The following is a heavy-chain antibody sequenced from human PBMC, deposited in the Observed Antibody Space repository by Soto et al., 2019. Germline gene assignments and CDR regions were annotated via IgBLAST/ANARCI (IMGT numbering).Heavy chain of an antibody. V-gene: IGHV1-8*01. D-gene: IGHD6-13*01. J-gene: IGHJ6*02. CDR1: GYTFTSYD. Sequence: QVQLVQSGAEVKKPGASVKVSCKASGYTFTSYDINWVRQATGQGLEWMGWMNPNSGNTGYAQKFQGRVTMTRNTSISTADMELSSLRSEDTAVYYCASRYPVAAAGTLWGRYDYYYYGMDVWGQGTTVTVSS. CDR3: ASRYPVAAAGTLWGRYDYYYYGMDV. CDR2: MNPNSGNT.